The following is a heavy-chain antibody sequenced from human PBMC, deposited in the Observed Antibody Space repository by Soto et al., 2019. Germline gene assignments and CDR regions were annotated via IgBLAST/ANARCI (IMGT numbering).Heavy chain of an antibody. CDR3: GRSGHSFGGVV. CDR1: GGSMSDFY. D-gene: IGHD3-16*01. J-gene: IGHJ4*02. V-gene: IGHV4-59*13. CDR2: MFYSGNS. Sequence: KSSETLSLTCTVSGGSMSDFYGSWVRQPPGKGLEWIGYMFYSGNSNYNASLKSRVTISMDTSKHQFSLNLRSVTAAATAVYYCGRSGHSFGGVVWGQGTQVTVSS.